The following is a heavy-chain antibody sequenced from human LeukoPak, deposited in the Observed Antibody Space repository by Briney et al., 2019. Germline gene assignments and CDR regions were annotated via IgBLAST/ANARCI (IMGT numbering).Heavy chain of an antibody. CDR2: MNPNSGNT. D-gene: IGHD6-13*01. J-gene: IGHJ4*02. V-gene: IGHV1-8*01. CDR3: AKIAAAGNRRLNY. Sequence: ASVKVSCKASGYTFTSYDINWVRQATGQGLEWIGWMNPNSGNTGYAQKFQGRIIVSRNTFLSTAYMELSRLTSEDTALYYCAKIAAAGNRRLNYWGQGTLVTVAS. CDR1: GYTFTSYD.